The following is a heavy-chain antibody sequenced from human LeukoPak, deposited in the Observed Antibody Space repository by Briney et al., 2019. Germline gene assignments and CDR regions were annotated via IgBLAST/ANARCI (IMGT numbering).Heavy chain of an antibody. V-gene: IGHV3-30*04. CDR3: AKSGLNRFDY. CDR1: GFTFSSYA. J-gene: IGHJ4*02. Sequence: GGSLRLSCAASGFTFSSYAMHWVRQAPGKGLEWVAVISYDGSNKYYADSVKGRFTISRDNSKNTLWLQMNSLKGEDTAVYYCAKSGLNRFDYWGQGTLVTVSS. CDR2: ISYDGSNK. D-gene: IGHD2-15*01.